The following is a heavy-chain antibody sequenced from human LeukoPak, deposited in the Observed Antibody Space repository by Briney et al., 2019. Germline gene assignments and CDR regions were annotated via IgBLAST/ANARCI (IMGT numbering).Heavy chain of an antibody. Sequence: GGSLRLSCAASGFTFSSYGMHWVRQAPGKGLEWVAVISYDGSNKYYANSVKGRFTISRDNSKNTLYRQMNSLRAEDTAVYYCAKGPRPNYYGSGSLGEYFDYWGQGTLVTVSS. CDR2: ISYDGSNK. CDR1: GFTFSSYG. J-gene: IGHJ4*02. CDR3: AKGPRPNYYGSGSLGEYFDY. D-gene: IGHD3-10*01. V-gene: IGHV3-30*18.